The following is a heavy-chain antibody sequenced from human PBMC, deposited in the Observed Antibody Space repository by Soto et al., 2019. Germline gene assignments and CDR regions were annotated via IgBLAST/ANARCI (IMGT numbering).Heavy chain of an antibody. CDR3: ARDAQHYGEFFDY. D-gene: IGHD4-17*01. Sequence: LSLTCTVSGGSISSGGHYWSWIRQHPGKVLEWIVYIYYSGSTYYNPSLKSRVTISLDTSNNQFSLKLSSVTAADTAVYYCARDAQHYGEFFDYWGQGTLVTVSS. CDR2: IYYSGST. J-gene: IGHJ4*02. CDR1: GGSISSGGHY. V-gene: IGHV4-31*03.